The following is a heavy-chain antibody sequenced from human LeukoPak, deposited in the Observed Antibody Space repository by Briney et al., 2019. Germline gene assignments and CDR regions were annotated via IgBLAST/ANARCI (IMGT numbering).Heavy chain of an antibody. CDR2: IYGNGTT. V-gene: IGHV3-66*03. CDR3: ARDRAGAQSWVALDP. CDR1: GFTVSNDY. D-gene: IGHD3-10*01. J-gene: IGHJ5*02. Sequence: GGSLRLSCAASGFTVSNDYMAWVRQAPGRGLEWVSLIYGNGTTFYTDSVKGRFTISRDNFKNTLYLQMSSLRPEDTALYYCARDRAGAQSWVALDPWGQGTLVTVSS.